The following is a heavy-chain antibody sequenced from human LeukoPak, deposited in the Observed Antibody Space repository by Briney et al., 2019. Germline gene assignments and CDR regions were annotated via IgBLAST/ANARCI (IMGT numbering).Heavy chain of an antibody. D-gene: IGHD5-12*01. J-gene: IGHJ4*02. CDR3: ARDRGGGYHAGIFY. CDR1: GFTFSSYA. CDR2: ISGSGGST. V-gene: IGHV3-23*01. Sequence: PGGSLRLSCAASGFTFSSYAMSWVRQAPGKGLEWVSAISGSGGSTYYADSVKGRFTISRDKSKNTLYLQMNSLRAEDTAMYYCARDRGGGYHAGIFYWGQGTLVTVSS.